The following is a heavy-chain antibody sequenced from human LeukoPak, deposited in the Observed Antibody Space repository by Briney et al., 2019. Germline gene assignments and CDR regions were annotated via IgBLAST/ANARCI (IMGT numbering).Heavy chain of an antibody. D-gene: IGHD2-15*01. J-gene: IGHJ4*02. CDR2: ISSGSNCI. CDR1: GFTFSSYT. Sequence: GGSLRLSCAASGFTFSSYTMNWVRQAPGKGLEWVSSISSGSNCIYYADSLKGRFTISRDNARNSLYLQMNSLRAEDTAVYYCAREAYCSGGSCYYFDYWGQGTLVTVSS. V-gene: IGHV3-21*03. CDR3: AREAYCSGGSCYYFDY.